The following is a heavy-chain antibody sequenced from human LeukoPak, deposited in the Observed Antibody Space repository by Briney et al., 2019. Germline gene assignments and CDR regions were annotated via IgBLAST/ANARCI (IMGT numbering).Heavy chain of an antibody. CDR3: AKDHHYDSSGYYYADFQH. Sequence: PGGSLRLSCAASGFTFSSYGMHWVRQAPGKGLEWVAVISYDGSNKYYADSVKGRFTISRDNSKNTLYLQMNSLRAEDTAVYYCAKDHHYDSSGYYYADFQHWGQGTLVTVSS. V-gene: IGHV3-30*18. J-gene: IGHJ1*01. D-gene: IGHD3-22*01. CDR2: ISYDGSNK. CDR1: GFTFSSYG.